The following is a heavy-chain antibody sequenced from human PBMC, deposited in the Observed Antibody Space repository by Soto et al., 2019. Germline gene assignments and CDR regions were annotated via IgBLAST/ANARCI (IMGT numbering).Heavy chain of an antibody. V-gene: IGHV1-69*13. D-gene: IGHD5-12*01. Sequence: SVKVSCKASGGTFSSYAISWVRQAPGQGLEWMGGIIPIFGTANYAQKFQGRVTITADESTSTAYMELSSLRAEDMAVYYCAREGGYDFGGYFFAYWGQGTLVTVSS. CDR1: GGTFSSYA. CDR3: AREGGYDFGGYFFAY. J-gene: IGHJ4*02. CDR2: IIPIFGTA.